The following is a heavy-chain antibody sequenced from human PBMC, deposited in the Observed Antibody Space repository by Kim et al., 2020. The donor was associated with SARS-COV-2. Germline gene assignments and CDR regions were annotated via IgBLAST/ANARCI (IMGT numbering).Heavy chain of an antibody. D-gene: IGHD6-25*01. CDR1: GDSITSSTYY. CDR3: APASLAFDY. J-gene: IGHJ4*02. Sequence: SETLSLTCTVFGDSITSSTYYWGWVRQPPGKGLEWVGTIYNGGTYYNPSLTSQVSISVDTSKNQFSLRLSSVTAADTAVYYCAPASLAFDYWGQGTLVTVAS. CDR2: IYNGGT. V-gene: IGHV4-39*01.